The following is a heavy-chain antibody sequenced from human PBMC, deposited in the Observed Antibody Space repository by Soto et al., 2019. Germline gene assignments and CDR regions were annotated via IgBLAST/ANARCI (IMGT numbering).Heavy chain of an antibody. CDR1: GFTFSSYA. J-gene: IGHJ4*02. Sequence: HVQLVESGGGVVKPGRSLRLSCAASGFTFSSYAMHWVRQAPGKGLEWVAVISYDGSNKYYADSVKGRFTISRDNSKNTLYLQMNSLRAEDTAVYYCAREGVEMATFDYWGQGTLVTVSS. CDR2: ISYDGSNK. CDR3: AREGVEMATFDY. V-gene: IGHV3-30-3*01. D-gene: IGHD5-12*01.